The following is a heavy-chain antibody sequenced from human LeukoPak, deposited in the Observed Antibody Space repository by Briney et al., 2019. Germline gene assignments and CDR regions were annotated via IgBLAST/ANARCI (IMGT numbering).Heavy chain of an antibody. CDR3: ARGAGYNYPYYFDY. D-gene: IGHD5-24*01. J-gene: IGHJ4*02. Sequence: GGSLRLSCAASGFTVSSNYMNWVRQAPGKGLEWVSVIYGGGNIYYADSVKGRFTISRDNSKHNLYLQMNSLRAEDTAVYYCARGAGYNYPYYFDYWGQGTLVTVSS. CDR2: IYGGGNI. V-gene: IGHV3-53*01. CDR1: GFTVSSNY.